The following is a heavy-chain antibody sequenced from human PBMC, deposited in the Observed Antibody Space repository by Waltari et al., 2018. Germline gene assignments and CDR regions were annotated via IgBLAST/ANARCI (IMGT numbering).Heavy chain of an antibody. V-gene: IGHV3-48*03. CDR3: ARAELLNWYFDL. J-gene: IGHJ2*01. CDR1: GFTFSSYE. Sequence: EVQLVESGGGLVQPGGSLRLSCAASGFTFSSYEMNWVRQAPGKGLEWVSYMSSSGSTIYYADSVKGRFTISRDNAKNSLYLQMNSLRAEDTAVYYCARAELLNWYFDLWGRGTLVTVSS. CDR2: MSSSGSTI. D-gene: IGHD2-21*02.